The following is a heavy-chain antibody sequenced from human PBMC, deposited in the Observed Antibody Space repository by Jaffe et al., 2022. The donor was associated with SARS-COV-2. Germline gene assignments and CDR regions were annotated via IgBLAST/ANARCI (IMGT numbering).Heavy chain of an antibody. J-gene: IGHJ4*02. CDR2: IRSKTYGETT. Sequence: DVQLVESGGGLVKPGRSLRLSCLASGFTFGDYAMSWFRQAPGKGLEWVGFIRSKTYGETTDYATSVKGRFVISRDDSTSIVYLQMDRLKTEDTAMYYCARDSGVDFWSGYSVSDYWGRGTLVTVSS. D-gene: IGHD3-3*01. CDR3: ARDSGVDFWSGYSVSDY. CDR1: GFTFGDYA. V-gene: IGHV3-49*05.